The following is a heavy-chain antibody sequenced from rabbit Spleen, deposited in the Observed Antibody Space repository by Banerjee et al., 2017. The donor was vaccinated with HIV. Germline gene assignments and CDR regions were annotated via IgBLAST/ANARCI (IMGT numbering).Heavy chain of an antibody. V-gene: IGHV1S45*01. Sequence: QQQLVESGGGLVQPEGSLTLTCTASGFSFSSSYWICWVRQAPGKGLELIGCILSSGDNTWYASWVNGRFTISTASSTAVDLKMTSLTAADTATYFCVRDQAGDADYGPYYLNLWGPGTLVTVS. CDR1: GFSFSSSYW. CDR3: VRDQAGDADYGPYYLNL. CDR2: ILSSGDNT. J-gene: IGHJ4*01. D-gene: IGHD2-1*01.